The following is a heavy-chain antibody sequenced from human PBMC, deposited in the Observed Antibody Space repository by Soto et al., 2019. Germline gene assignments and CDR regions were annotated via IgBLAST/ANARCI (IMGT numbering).Heavy chain of an antibody. CDR1: GGTFSSNS. V-gene: IGHV1-69*06. Sequence: QVQLVQSGAEVKRPGSSVKVSCKASGGTFSSNSINWVRQAPGQGLEWMGSIIPLFGTTDYAQNFQGRVTISADKFTNTAYMELSSLRSEDTAVYFCARAVLSSSRPSYYEYGMDVWAQGSTVTVSS. D-gene: IGHD3-16*01. J-gene: IGHJ6*02. CDR2: IIPLFGTT. CDR3: ARAVLSSSRPSYYEYGMDV.